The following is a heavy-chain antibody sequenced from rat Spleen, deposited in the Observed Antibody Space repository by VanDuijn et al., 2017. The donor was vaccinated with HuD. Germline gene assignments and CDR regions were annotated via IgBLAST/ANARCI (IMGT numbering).Heavy chain of an antibody. Sequence: EVQLQESGPGLVKPSQSLSLTCSVTGYSITSNYWGWIRKFPGNKMEWIGHISYSGSTSYNPSLKSRISITRDTSKNQFFLQVNSVTTEDTATYYCARSDGTHYYLPFIYWGQGTQVTVSS. J-gene: IGHJ3*01. V-gene: IGHV3-1*01. CDR2: ISYSGST. D-gene: IGHD1-12*02. CDR3: ARSDGTHYYLPFIY. CDR1: GYSITSNY.